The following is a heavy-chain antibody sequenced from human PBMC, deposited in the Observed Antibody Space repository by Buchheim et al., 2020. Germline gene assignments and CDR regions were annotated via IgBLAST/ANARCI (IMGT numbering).Heavy chain of an antibody. CDR2: IYTSGNA. D-gene: IGHD6-25*01. Sequence: QVQLQESGPGLVKPSQTLSLTCTVSGVSIGSGNYFWAWIRQPAGKGLEWIGRIYTSGNANYNPSLKSRVTMSIDTSKNQFSLNLSSVTPADTAVYYCARESGNRKQRPMDVWGQGTT. J-gene: IGHJ6*02. CDR1: GVSIGSGNYF. CDR3: ARESGNRKQRPMDV. V-gene: IGHV4-61*02.